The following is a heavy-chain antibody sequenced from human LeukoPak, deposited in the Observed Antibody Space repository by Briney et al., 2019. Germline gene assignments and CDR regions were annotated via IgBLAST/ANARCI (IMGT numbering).Heavy chain of an antibody. CDR2: INPNRGGT. V-gene: IGHV1-2*02. J-gene: IGHJ4*02. CDR3: ARGDYGSGSYHILFDY. Sequence: GASVKVSCKASGYTFTDYYIHWVRQAPGQGLEWMGWINPNRGGTNSAQKFQGRVIMTRDKSISTVYMELSGLTSDDTAVYYCARGDYGSGSYHILFDYWGQGSLVTVSS. CDR1: GYTFTDYY. D-gene: IGHD3-10*01.